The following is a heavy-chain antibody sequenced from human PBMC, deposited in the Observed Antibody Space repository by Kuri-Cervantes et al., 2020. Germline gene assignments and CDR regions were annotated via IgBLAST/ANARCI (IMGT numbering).Heavy chain of an antibody. CDR1: GFTFSSYA. J-gene: IGHJ5*02. D-gene: IGHD3-3*01. V-gene: IGHV3-30-3*01. CDR3: AKDLEYDLANWFDP. Sequence: GGSLRLSCAASGFTFSSYAMHWVRQAPGKGLEWVAVISYDGSNKYYADSVKGRFTISRDNSKNTRYLQMNSLRAEDTAVYYCAKDLEYDLANWFDPWGQGTLVTVSS. CDR2: ISYDGSNK.